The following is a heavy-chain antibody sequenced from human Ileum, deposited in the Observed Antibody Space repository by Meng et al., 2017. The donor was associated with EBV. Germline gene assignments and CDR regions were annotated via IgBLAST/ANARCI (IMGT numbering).Heavy chain of an antibody. CDR3: ARGGWSLDY. CDR1: CGSISSSY. CDR2: IYYSGST. V-gene: IGHV4-59*08. D-gene: IGHD2-15*01. Sequence: QLTDSGPRLLKPSATLSLPCTFSCGSISSSYWSWIRQPPGKGLERIVYIYYSGSTNYNPSLKSRVTISVDTSKNQFSLNLSSVTAADTAVYYCARGGWSLDYWGQGTLVTVSS. J-gene: IGHJ4*02.